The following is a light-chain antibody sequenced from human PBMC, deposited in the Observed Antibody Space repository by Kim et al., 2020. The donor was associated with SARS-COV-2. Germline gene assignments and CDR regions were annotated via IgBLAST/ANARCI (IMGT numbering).Light chain of an antibody. V-gene: IGKV4-1*01. CDR1: QSVLNSSNNKNY. CDR2: WAS. J-gene: IGKJ2*01. Sequence: RATINCNSSQSVLNSSNNKNYLAWYQQKPGQPPKLLIYWASTRESGVPDRFSGSGSGTDFTLTISSLQAEDVAVYYCQQYYSTPLTFGQGTKLEI. CDR3: QQYYSTPLT.